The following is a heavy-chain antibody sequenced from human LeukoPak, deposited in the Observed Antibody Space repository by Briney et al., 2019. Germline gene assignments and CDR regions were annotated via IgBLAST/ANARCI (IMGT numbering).Heavy chain of an antibody. D-gene: IGHD2-15*01. Sequence: GGSLRLSCAASGFTFSDYYMSWIRQAPGKGLEWVSYISSSGSDSSTYYADSVKGRCTISRDNSRNTLYLQMTSLRAEDTAVYYCAKGLGGSCYSAGDYWGQGILVTVSS. CDR2: ISSSGSDSST. CDR3: AKGLGGSCYSAGDY. J-gene: IGHJ4*02. V-gene: IGHV3-11*01. CDR1: GFTFSDYY.